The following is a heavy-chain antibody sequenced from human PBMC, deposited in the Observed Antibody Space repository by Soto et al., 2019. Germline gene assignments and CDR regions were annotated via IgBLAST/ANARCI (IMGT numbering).Heavy chain of an antibody. CDR2: ISGSGGST. V-gene: IGHV3-23*01. CDR1: GFTFSSYA. CDR3: AKDPFNYYDSSGFDY. D-gene: IGHD3-22*01. Sequence: GGSLRLSCAASGFTFSSYAMSWVRQAPGKGLEWVSAISGSGGSTYYADSVKGRFTISRDNSKNTLYLQMNSLRAEDTAVYYCAKDPFNYYDSSGFDYWGQGTLVTVSS. J-gene: IGHJ4*02.